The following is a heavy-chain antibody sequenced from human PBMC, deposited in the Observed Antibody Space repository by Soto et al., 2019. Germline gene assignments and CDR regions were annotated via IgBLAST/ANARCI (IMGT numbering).Heavy chain of an antibody. CDR3: VRGSDAWSGMDY. Sequence: EVQLVESGGGLVQPGGSLGLSCTASGFTFSDYWMYWVRQVPGKGLVWVSRISGDGSSTNYADSVTGRSTIARDNAKSTVYLQMYSLRVEDTAVYYCVRGSDAWSGMDYWGQGILVTVSS. CDR1: GFTFSDYW. J-gene: IGHJ4*02. D-gene: IGHD3-16*01. CDR2: ISGDGSST. V-gene: IGHV3-74*01.